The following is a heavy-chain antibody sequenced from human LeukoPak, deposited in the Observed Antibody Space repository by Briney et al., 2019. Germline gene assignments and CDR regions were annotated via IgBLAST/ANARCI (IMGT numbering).Heavy chain of an antibody. J-gene: IGHJ4*02. CDR1: GFTFSSYW. V-gene: IGHV3-74*01. CDR3: TRDITLTRGGRSDY. Sequence: GGSLRLSCAASGFTFSSYWMYWVRQAPGKGLVWVSRINSDGKTSNYADSVKGRFTISRDNAKNTLYLQMNSLRAEDTAVYYCTRDITLTRGGRSDYWGQGTLVTVSA. CDR2: INSDGKTS. D-gene: IGHD3-10*01.